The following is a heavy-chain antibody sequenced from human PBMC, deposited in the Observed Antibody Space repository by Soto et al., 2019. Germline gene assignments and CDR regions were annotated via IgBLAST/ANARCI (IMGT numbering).Heavy chain of an antibody. CDR1: GGSISSYY. D-gene: IGHD6-25*01. J-gene: IGHJ5*02. CDR2: IYYSGST. CDR3: ARDIFSPALNCFDP. V-gene: IGHV4-59*01. Sequence: SETLSLTCTVSGGSISSYYWSWIRQPPGKGLEWIGYIYYSGSTNYNPSLKSRVTISVDTSKNQFSLKLSSVTAADTAVYYCARDIFSPALNCFDPWGQGTLVTGSS.